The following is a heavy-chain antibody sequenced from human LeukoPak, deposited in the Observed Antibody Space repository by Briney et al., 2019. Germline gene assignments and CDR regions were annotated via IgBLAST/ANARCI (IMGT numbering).Heavy chain of an antibody. Sequence: NPSETLSLTCTVSGVSISSGGYYWSWIRQHPGKGLEWIGYIYYSGSTYYNPSLKSRLTISLDTSNNQFSLKLSSVIAADTAVYYCARGPVRDYSNYWGQGTLVTVSS. J-gene: IGHJ4*02. CDR2: IYYSGST. V-gene: IGHV4-31*03. D-gene: IGHD4-11*01. CDR1: GVSISSGGYY. CDR3: ARGPVRDYSNY.